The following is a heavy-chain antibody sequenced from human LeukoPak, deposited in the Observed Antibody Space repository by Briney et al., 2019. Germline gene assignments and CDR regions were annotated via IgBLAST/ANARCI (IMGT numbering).Heavy chain of an antibody. J-gene: IGHJ6*03. CDR2: ISYDGSNK. CDR3: ARGHREYYMDV. CDR1: GFTLSSYA. V-gene: IGHV3-30*01. Sequence: PGGSLRLSCAASGFTLSSYAMHWVRQAPGKGLEWVAVISYDGSNKYYADSVKGRFTISRDNSKNTLYLQMNSLRAEDTAVYYCARGHREYYMDVWGKGTTVTVSS.